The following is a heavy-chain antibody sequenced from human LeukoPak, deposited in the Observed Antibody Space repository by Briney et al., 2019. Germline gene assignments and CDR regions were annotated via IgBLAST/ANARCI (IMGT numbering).Heavy chain of an antibody. Sequence: PSETLSLTCTVPGGSISSYYWSRIRQPAGKGLEWIGRIYTSGSTNYNPSLKSRVTMSVDTSKNQFSLKLSSVTAADTAVYYCARDGGLAYCGGDCSIEIYYYMDVWGKGTTVTVSS. J-gene: IGHJ6*03. V-gene: IGHV4-4*07. CDR3: ARDGGLAYCGGDCSIEIYYYMDV. D-gene: IGHD2-21*02. CDR1: GGSISSYY. CDR2: IYTSGST.